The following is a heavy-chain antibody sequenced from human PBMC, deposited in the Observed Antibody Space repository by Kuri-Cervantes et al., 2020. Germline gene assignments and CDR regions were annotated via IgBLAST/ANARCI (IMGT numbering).Heavy chain of an antibody. D-gene: IGHD1-1*01. CDR1: GFAFSTYG. CDR2: ILYDGSNK. J-gene: IGHJ4*02. V-gene: IGHV3-30*03. Sequence: GGSLRLSCAASGFAFSTYGMHWVRQAPGKGLEWVAVILYDGSNKYYADSVKGRFTISRDNSKNTLYLQMNSLRAEDTAVYYCARERFRAYEGTYENWGQGTLVTVSS. CDR3: ARERFRAYEGTYEN.